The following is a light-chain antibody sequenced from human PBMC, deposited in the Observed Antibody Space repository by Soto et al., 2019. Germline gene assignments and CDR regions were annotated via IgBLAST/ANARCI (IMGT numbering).Light chain of an antibody. V-gene: IGKV3-20*01. CDR1: QSVTSSY. J-gene: IGKJ5*01. CDR3: QQYDNSPIT. CDR2: GAS. Sequence: EIVFTQSPGTLSLSPGERATLCCRASQSVTSSYLAWYQQKHGQAPRLLIYGASSRATGIPDRFSGSGYGTEFTLTISRLETEDFAVYYCQQYDNSPITFGQGTRLEIK.